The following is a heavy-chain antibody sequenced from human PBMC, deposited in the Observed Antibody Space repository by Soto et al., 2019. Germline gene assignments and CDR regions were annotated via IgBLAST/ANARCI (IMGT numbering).Heavy chain of an antibody. CDR3: ARGALKAPATFDY. Sequence: QVQLQESGPGLVNPSGTLSLTCAVSGGSINTNNWWSWVRQPPGKGLEWIGEIFHRGNSNNNPSFKSRVTISLDKSNNQFSLKLISVTAADTAVYYCARGALKAPATFDYWGQGIQVTVSS. CDR2: IFHRGNS. J-gene: IGHJ4*02. D-gene: IGHD6-6*01. V-gene: IGHV4-4*02. CDR1: GGSINTNNW.